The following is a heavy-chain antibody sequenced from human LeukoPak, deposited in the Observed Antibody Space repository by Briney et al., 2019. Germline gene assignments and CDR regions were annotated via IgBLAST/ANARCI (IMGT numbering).Heavy chain of an antibody. Sequence: SVKVSCKASGGTFSSYAISWVRQAPGQGLEWMGRIIPIFGIANYAQKFQGRVTITADKSTSTAYMELSSLRSEDTAVYYCARDYPTPDYDFWSGRNVNWFDPWGQGTLVTVSS. CDR3: ARDYPTPDYDFWSGRNVNWFDP. CDR1: GGTFSSYA. V-gene: IGHV1-69*04. J-gene: IGHJ5*02. D-gene: IGHD3-3*01. CDR2: IIPIFGIA.